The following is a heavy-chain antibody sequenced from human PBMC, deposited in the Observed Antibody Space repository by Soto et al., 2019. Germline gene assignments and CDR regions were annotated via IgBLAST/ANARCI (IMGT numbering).Heavy chain of an antibody. CDR2: IYYSGST. CDR3: ARVAKRFLEFDY. CDR1: GGSVSSGSSY. J-gene: IGHJ4*02. Sequence: PSETLSLTCTVSGGSVSSGSSYWSWIRQPPGKGLEWIGYIYYSGSTNYNPSLKSRVTISVDTSKNQFSLKLSSVTAADTAVYYCARVAKRFLEFDYWGQGTLVTVSS. V-gene: IGHV4-61*01. D-gene: IGHD3-3*01.